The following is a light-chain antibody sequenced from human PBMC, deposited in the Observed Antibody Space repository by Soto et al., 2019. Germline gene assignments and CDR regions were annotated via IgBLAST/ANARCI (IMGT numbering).Light chain of an antibody. CDR2: DAS. V-gene: IGKV1-5*01. J-gene: IGKJ3*01. Sequence: DIQMTQSPSTLSASVGDRVTIACRASERISRWLAWYQQKPGKAPKLLISDASSLASGVPSRFSASGSGTEFTITISSLQPDDSVTYYCQQYESYPFTFGPGTKVDIK. CDR1: ERISRW. CDR3: QQYESYPFT.